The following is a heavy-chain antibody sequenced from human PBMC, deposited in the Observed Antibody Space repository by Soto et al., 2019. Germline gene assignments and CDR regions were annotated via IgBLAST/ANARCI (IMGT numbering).Heavy chain of an antibody. V-gene: IGHV3-11*01. J-gene: IGHJ3*02. Sequence: GGSLRLSCAASGFTFSDYYMSWIRQAPGKGLEWVSYISSSGSTIYYADSVKGRFTISRDNAKNSLYLQMNSLRAEDTAVYYCARGLELVPAAIDRSFDIWGQGTMVTVSS. CDR2: ISSSGSTI. CDR1: GFTFSDYY. D-gene: IGHD2-2*02. CDR3: ARGLELVPAAIDRSFDI.